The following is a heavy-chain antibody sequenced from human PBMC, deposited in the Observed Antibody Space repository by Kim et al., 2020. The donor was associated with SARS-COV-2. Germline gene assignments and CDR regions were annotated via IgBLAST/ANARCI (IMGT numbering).Heavy chain of an antibody. CDR2: IYYSGST. CDR3: ASRGGLLLWFRELLSAFDI. J-gene: IGHJ3*02. Sequence: SETLSLTCTVSGGSISSSSYYWGWIRQPPGKGLEWIGSIYYSGSTYYNPSLKSRVTISVDTSKNQFSLKLSSVTAADTAVYYCASRGGLLLWFRELLSAFDIWGQGTMVTVSS. D-gene: IGHD3-10*01. V-gene: IGHV4-39*01. CDR1: GGSISSSSYY.